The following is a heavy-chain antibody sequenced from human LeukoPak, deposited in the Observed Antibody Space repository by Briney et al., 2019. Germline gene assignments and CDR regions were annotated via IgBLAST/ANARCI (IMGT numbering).Heavy chain of an antibody. CDR2: ISYDGSNK. CDR1: GFTFSSYA. Sequence: GGSLRLSCAASGFTFSSYAMHWVRQAPGKGLEWVAVISYDGSNKYYADSVKGRFTISRDNSKNTLYLQMNSLRAEDTAVYYCARGRAGDFWSGGYYYYYGMDVWGQGTTVTVSS. V-gene: IGHV3-30-3*01. J-gene: IGHJ6*02. CDR3: ARGRAGDFWSGGYYYYYGMDV. D-gene: IGHD3-3*01.